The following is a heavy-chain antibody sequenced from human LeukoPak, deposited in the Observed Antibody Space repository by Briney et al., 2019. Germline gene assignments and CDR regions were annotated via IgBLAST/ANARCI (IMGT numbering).Heavy chain of an antibody. CDR3: AKDLRLGWYFDY. D-gene: IGHD5/OR15-5a*01. CDR1: GFTFSNYG. V-gene: IGHV3-30*02. CDR2: IRYDGSNK. Sequence: GGSLRFSCAASGFTFSNYGMHWVRQAPGKGLEWVAFIRYDGSNKYYADSVKGRFTISRDNSKNTLYLQMNSLRAEDTAVYYCAKDLRLGWYFDYWGQGTLVTVSS. J-gene: IGHJ4*02.